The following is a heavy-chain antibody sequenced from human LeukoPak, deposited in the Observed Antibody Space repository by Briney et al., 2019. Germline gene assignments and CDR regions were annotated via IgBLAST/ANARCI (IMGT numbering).Heavy chain of an antibody. V-gene: IGHV3-7*01. CDR2: IKQDGSDK. J-gene: IGHJ6*03. CDR3: VRGMDV. CDR1: GFTFNTYW. Sequence: GGPLRLSCAASGFTFNTYWMTWVRQAPGKGLEWVANIKQDGSDKRYVDSVKGRFTISRDNAKNSLYLQVNSLRAEDTAVYYCVRGMDVWGKGTTVTVSS.